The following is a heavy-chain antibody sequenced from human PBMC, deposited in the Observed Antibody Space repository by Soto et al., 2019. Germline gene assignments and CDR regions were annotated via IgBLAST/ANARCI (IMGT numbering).Heavy chain of an antibody. D-gene: IGHD3-3*01. Sequence: SETVSLTCAVYGGSFSCYYWSWIRQPPGKGLEWIGEINHSGSTNYNPSLKSRVTISVDTSKNQFSLKLSSVTAADTAVYYCARGRKLFYDFWSGYLGHNWFDPWGQGTLVTVSS. CDR2: INHSGST. J-gene: IGHJ5*02. V-gene: IGHV4-34*01. CDR3: ARGRKLFYDFWSGYLGHNWFDP. CDR1: GGSFSCYY.